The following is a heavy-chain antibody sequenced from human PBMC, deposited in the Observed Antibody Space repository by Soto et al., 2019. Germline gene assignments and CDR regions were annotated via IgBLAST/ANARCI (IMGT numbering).Heavy chain of an antibody. V-gene: IGHV1-24*01. Sequence: ASVKVSCKVSGYTLTELAMHWVRQAPGKGLEWMGGFDPDDGKTIYAQKFQGRVTMTEDTSTDTAYMELSSLRSEDTAVYYCATDRQYYYDRSGYYRSPAVPFDSWGQGRMVTVSS. D-gene: IGHD3-22*01. CDR3: ATDRQYYYDRSGYYRSPAVPFDS. J-gene: IGHJ3*02. CDR2: FDPDDGKT. CDR1: GYTLTELA.